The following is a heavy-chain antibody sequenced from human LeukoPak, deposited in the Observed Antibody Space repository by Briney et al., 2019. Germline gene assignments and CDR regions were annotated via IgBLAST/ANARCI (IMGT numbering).Heavy chain of an antibody. V-gene: IGHV1-8*01. CDR2: MSPNSGNT. J-gene: IGHJ4*02. D-gene: IGHD7-27*01. CDR3: ARGHPNWGYDD. CDR1: GYTFTSYD. Sequence: ASVKVSCKSSGYTFTSYDINGVRQATGQGPAWMGWMSPNSGNTGYAQKFQGRVTMTRSTSMCTAYMELSSLRSEDTAVYYCARGHPNWGYDDWGQGTLVTVSS.